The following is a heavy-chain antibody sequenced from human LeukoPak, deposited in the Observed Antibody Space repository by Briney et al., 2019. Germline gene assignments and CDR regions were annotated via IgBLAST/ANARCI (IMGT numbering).Heavy chain of an antibody. CDR2: INPNSGGT. CDR1: GYTFTGYY. J-gene: IGHJ3*02. V-gene: IGHV1-2*02. D-gene: IGHD3-10*02. CDR3: ASVYVRGFVFDI. Sequence: ASVKVSCKASGYTFTGYYMHWVRQAPGQGLEWMGWINPNSGGTNYAQKFQGRVTMTRDTSISTAYMERSRLRSDDRAVYYCASVYVRGFVFDIWGQGTMVTVSS.